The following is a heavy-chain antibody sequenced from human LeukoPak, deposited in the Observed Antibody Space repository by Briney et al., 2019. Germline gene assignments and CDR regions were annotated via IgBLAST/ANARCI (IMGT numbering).Heavy chain of an antibody. D-gene: IGHD2-2*01. CDR3: ALIVPAAKGHYYYYGMDV. V-gene: IGHV1-18*01. J-gene: IGHJ6*02. Sequence: GASVKVSCKASGYTFTSYGISWVRQAPGQGLEWMGWISTYNANTNYAQKFQGRVTMTRNTSISTAYMELSSLRSEDTAVYYCALIVPAAKGHYYYYGMDVWGQGTTVTVSS. CDR2: ISTYNANT. CDR1: GYTFTSYG.